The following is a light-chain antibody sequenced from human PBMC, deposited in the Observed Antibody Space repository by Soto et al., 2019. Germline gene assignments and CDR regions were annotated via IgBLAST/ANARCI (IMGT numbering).Light chain of an antibody. CDR1: QSAGHF. J-gene: IGKJ1*01. CDR3: QQSGSSPPRT. Sequence: ENVMTQSPATMPVSPMETACLYCRSSQSAGHFLAWYQQKPGQAPRLLIYEASRRATGIPARFSGGGSGTVFTLTIRRLEPEDFAVYYCQQSGSSPPRTVGQGTKVDIK. V-gene: IGKV3-11*01. CDR2: EAS.